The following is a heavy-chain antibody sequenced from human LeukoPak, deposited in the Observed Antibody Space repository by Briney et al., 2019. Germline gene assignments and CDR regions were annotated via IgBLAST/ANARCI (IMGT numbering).Heavy chain of an antibody. D-gene: IGHD5-24*01. CDR2: IYTSGST. CDR3: ASGRDGYNPALFDY. Sequence: SETLSLTCTVSGGSISSGSYYWSWIRQPAGKGLEWIGRIYTSGSTNYNPSLKSRVTISVDTSKNQFSLKLSSVTAADTAVYYCASGRDGYNPALFDYWGQGTLVTVSS. V-gene: IGHV4-61*02. CDR1: GGSISSGSYY. J-gene: IGHJ4*02.